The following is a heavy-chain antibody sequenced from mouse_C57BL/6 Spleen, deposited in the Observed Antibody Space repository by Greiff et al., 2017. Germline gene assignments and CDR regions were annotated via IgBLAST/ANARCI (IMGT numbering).Heavy chain of an antibody. J-gene: IGHJ3*01. V-gene: IGHV3-1*01. Sequence: EVKVVESGPGMVKPSQSLSLTCTVTGYSITSGYDWHWIRHFPGNKLEWMGYISYSGSTNYNPSLKSRISITHDTSKNHFFLKLNSVTTEDTATYYCARAAYYGNPWFAYWGQGTLVTVSA. CDR3: ARAAYYGNPWFAY. D-gene: IGHD2-10*01. CDR2: ISYSGST. CDR1: GYSITSGYD.